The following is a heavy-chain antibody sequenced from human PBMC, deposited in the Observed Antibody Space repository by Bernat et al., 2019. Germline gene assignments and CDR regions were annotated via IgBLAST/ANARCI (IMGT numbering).Heavy chain of an antibody. J-gene: IGHJ4*02. CDR3: TASDYYDSSGYYWDPTYNDFDY. V-gene: IGHV2-70*15. Sequence: QVTLRESGPALVKPTQTLTLTCTFSGFSLSTSGMCVSWLRQPPGKALEWLARIDWDDDKYYSTSLKTRLTISKDTSKNQVVLTMPNMDPVDTAVYYCTASDYYDSSGYYWDPTYNDFDYWGQGTLVTVSS. CDR2: IDWDDDK. D-gene: IGHD3-22*01. CDR1: GFSLSTSGMC.